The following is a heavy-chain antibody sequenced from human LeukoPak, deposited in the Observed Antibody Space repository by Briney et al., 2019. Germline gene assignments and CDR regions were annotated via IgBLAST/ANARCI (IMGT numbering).Heavy chain of an antibody. J-gene: IGHJ4*02. D-gene: IGHD3-16*02. CDR1: GFTFSNSA. CDR2: ISDGGDAT. CDR3: AXGYKGYXWGXSRYTGTYYYDY. V-gene: IGHV3-23*01. Sequence: PGGSLRLSRAASGFTFSNSAMSWVRQAPGKGLEWVSGISDGGDATYYADSVKGRFTISKDFYKNTLYLQMNSLRAEDAALYYCAXGYKGYXWGXSRYTGTYYYDYWGQGTLVTVSS.